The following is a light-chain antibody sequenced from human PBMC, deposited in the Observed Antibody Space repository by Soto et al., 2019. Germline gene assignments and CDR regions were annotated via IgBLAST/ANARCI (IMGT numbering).Light chain of an antibody. J-gene: IGKJ3*01. CDR3: QNFGDSPFT. CDR2: GAS. Sequence: EVGLMQSPDTLSLSPGERATLSCRASESIRSHYIAWYQHKPGQAPRLLIFGASTMATAIPDRFSGSWAGTDFTLTISRLEPEDFAMYYCQNFGDSPFTFGTGTKVDIK. V-gene: IGKV3-20*01. CDR1: ESIRSHY.